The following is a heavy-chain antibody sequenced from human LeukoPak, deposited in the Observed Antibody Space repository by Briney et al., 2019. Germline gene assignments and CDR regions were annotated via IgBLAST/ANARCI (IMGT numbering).Heavy chain of an antibody. CDR2: IKSNNDGGTT. J-gene: IGHJ4*02. Sequence: PGGSLRLSWAASGFIFNKAWMNWVRQAPGKGPEWVGRIKSNNDGGTTDYASPVEGRFIISRDDSKNTIYLQMNRLIIDDTAIYYCTPVMVEDRGFWGQGTLVTVSS. D-gene: IGHD2-21*01. V-gene: IGHV3-15*01. CDR3: TPVMVEDRGF. CDR1: GFIFNKAW.